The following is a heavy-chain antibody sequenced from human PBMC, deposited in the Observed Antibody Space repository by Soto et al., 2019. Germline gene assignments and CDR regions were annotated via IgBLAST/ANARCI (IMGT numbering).Heavy chain of an antibody. CDR1: CYPFTSYG. V-gene: IGHV1-18*04. Sequence: ASVKVSFNASCYPFTSYGITCVRHAPGQGLEWMGWISTYNGNTNYVESLQGRVTMTTDTSTTTAYMEVRSLRSDDTAVYYCARVMTTFGVISKGPDHWGQGTLVTVSS. J-gene: IGHJ4*02. D-gene: IGHD3-3*01. CDR3: ARVMTTFGVISKGPDH. CDR2: ISTYNGNT.